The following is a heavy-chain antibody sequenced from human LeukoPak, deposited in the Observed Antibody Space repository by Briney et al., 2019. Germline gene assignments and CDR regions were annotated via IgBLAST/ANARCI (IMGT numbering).Heavy chain of an antibody. CDR2: IYPGDSDT. D-gene: IGHD2-15*01. CDR1: GYSFTTYW. CDR3: ARRLVYCSGGSCYPDAFDI. J-gene: IGHJ3*02. Sequence: RGESLKISCKGSGYSFTTYWIGWVRQMPGKGLEWMGIIYPGDSDTRYSPSFQGQVTMSADKSISTAYLQWSSSLKASDTAMYYCARRLVYCSGGSCYPDAFDIWGQGTMVTVSS. V-gene: IGHV5-51*01.